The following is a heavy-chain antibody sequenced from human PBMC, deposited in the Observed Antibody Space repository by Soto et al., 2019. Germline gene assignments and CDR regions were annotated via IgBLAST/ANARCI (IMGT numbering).Heavy chain of an antibody. CDR3: AREGDGTSGYYQDY. CDR2: INSDESST. V-gene: IGHV3-74*01. CDR1: GFTFSNYY. J-gene: IGHJ4*01. Sequence: EVQLVESGGGLVQPGGSLRLSCAASGFTFSNYYMHWVRQAPGKGLVWVSRINSDESSTSYADSVKGRFTISRDNAKNTLYLQMNSLRAEDTAVYYCAREGDGTSGYYQDYWGHGTLVTVSS. D-gene: IGHD3-22*01.